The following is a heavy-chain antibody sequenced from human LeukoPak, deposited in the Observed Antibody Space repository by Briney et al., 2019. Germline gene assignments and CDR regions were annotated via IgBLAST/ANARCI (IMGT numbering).Heavy chain of an antibody. D-gene: IGHD2-21*01. CDR2: IYYSGST. CDR3: ARGILSYYYYMDV. Sequence: SETLSLTRTVSGGSISSSSYYWSWIRQPPGKGLEWIGYIYYSGSTYYNPSLKSRVTISVDTSKNQFSLKLSSVTAADTAVYYCARGILSYYYYMDVWGKGTTVTVSS. CDR1: GGSISSSSYY. J-gene: IGHJ6*03. V-gene: IGHV4-30-4*08.